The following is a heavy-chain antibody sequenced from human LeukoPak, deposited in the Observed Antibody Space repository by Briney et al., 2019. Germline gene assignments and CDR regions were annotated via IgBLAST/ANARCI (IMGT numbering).Heavy chain of an antibody. Sequence: KPSETLSLTCAVYGGSFSGYYWSWIRQPPGKGLEWIGEINHSGSTNYNPSLRSRVTISVDTSKNQFSLKLSSVTAADTAVYYCAREITYYDSSGYYYAAFDIWGQGTMVTVSS. D-gene: IGHD3-22*01. J-gene: IGHJ3*02. CDR1: GGSFSGYY. CDR3: AREITYYDSSGYYYAAFDI. V-gene: IGHV4-34*01. CDR2: INHSGST.